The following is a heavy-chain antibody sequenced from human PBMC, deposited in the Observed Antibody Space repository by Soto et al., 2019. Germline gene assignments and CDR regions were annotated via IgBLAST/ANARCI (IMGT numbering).Heavy chain of an antibody. J-gene: IGHJ5*02. CDR1: GGSISSYY. Sequence: PSETLSLTCTVSGGSISSYYWSWIRQPPGKGLEWIGYIYYSGSTNYNPSLKSRVTISVDTSKNQFSLKLSSVTAADTAVYYCARHFGYSSSWVRNWFDPWGQGTLVTVSS. V-gene: IGHV4-59*08. CDR2: IYYSGST. CDR3: ARHFGYSSSWVRNWFDP. D-gene: IGHD6-13*01.